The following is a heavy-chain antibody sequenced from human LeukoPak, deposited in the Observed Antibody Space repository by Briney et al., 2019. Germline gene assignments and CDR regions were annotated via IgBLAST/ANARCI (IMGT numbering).Heavy chain of an antibody. J-gene: IGHJ4*02. CDR1: GDRVSNNSAA. V-gene: IGHV6-1*01. CDR2: TYYRSKWYN. Sequence: SQTLSLTCAISGDRVSNNSAAWNWIRQSPSRGLEWLGRTYYRSKWYNDYAVSVTSRITISPDTSKNQFSLQLKSVTPDDTAVYYCARGRSWGESGFDYWGQGTLVTVSS. D-gene: IGHD6-13*01. CDR3: ARGRSWGESGFDY.